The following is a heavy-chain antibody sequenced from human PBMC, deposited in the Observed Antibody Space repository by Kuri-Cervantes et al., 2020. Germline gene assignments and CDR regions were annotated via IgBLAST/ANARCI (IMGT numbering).Heavy chain of an antibody. CDR3: MGVTMVRGVIIRPRDY. V-gene: IGHV3-9*01. J-gene: IGHJ4*02. CDR2: ISWNSGSI. Sequence: GGSLRLSCAASGFTFSDYAMHWVRQAPGKGLEWVSGISWNSGSIGYADSVKGRFTISRDNAKNSLYLQMNSLRAEDTALYYCMGVTMVRGVIIRPRDYWGQGTLVTVSS. CDR1: GFTFSDYA. D-gene: IGHD3-10*01.